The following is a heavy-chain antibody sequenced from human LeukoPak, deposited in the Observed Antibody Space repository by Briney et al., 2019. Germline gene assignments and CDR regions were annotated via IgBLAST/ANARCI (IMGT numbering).Heavy chain of an antibody. J-gene: IGHJ6*02. Sequence: QAGGSLRLSCAASGFTFSGYSMAWVRQAPGKGLEWVSGINRPPDSTFAADSVKGRFTISRDNSKNTLYLQMNTLRVEDTAVYYCAKGRLLGAPWGMDVWGQGTTVTVSS. CDR2: INRPPDST. V-gene: IGHV3-23*01. CDR1: GFTFSGYS. CDR3: AKGRLLGAPWGMDV. D-gene: IGHD1-26*01.